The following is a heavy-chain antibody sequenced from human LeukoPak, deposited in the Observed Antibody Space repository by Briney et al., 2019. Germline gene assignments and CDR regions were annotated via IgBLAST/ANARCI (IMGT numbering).Heavy chain of an antibody. D-gene: IGHD3-16*01. J-gene: IGHJ5*02. CDR1: GGSISSYY. CDR3: ARRGGSRANRNWFDP. V-gene: IGHV4-59*12. CDR2: IYYSGST. Sequence: PSETLSLTCTVSGGSISSYYWSWIRQPPGKGLEWIGYIYYSGSTNYNPSLKSRVTISVDTSKNQFSLKLSSVTAADTAVYYCARRGGSRANRNWFDPWGQGTLVTVSS.